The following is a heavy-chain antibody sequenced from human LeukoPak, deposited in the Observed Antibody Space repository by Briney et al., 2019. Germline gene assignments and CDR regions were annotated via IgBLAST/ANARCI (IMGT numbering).Heavy chain of an antibody. D-gene: IGHD6-19*01. Sequence: GGSLRLSCAASGFTFSDYYMSWIRQAPGKGLEWVSVIYSGGSTYYADSVKGRFTISRDNSKNTLYLQMNSLRAEDTAVYYCARDQPYSSGWILFQHWGQGTLVTVSS. J-gene: IGHJ1*01. CDR2: IYSGGST. CDR3: ARDQPYSSGWILFQH. V-gene: IGHV3-66*01. CDR1: GFTFSDYY.